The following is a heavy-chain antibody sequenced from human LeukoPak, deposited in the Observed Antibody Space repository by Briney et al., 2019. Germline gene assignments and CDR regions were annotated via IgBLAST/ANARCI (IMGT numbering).Heavy chain of an antibody. V-gene: IGHV4-59*12. Sequence: PSETLSLTCTVSGGSISSYYRNWIRQPPGKGLEWIGEIYHSGSTNYNPSLKSRVTISVDKSKNQFSLELSSVTAADTAVYYCARVTRMLYLDYWGQGTLVTVSS. CDR1: GGSISSYY. CDR3: ARVTRMLYLDY. CDR2: IYHSGST. J-gene: IGHJ4*02. D-gene: IGHD2-8*01.